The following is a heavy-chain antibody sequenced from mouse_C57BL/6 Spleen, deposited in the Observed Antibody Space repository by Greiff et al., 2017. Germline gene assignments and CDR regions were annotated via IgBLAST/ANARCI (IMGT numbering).Heavy chain of an antibody. V-gene: IGHV1-81*01. J-gene: IGHJ3*01. CDR2: IYPRSGNT. CDR3: ALYSDS. D-gene: IGHD2-12*01. CDR1: GYTFTSYG. Sequence: VQLQQSGAELARPGASVKLSCEASGYTFTSYGISWVKQRTGQGLEWIGEIYPRSGNTYYNEKFKGKATLTADKSSSTAYMELRSLTSEDSAVYFCALYSDSWGQGTLVTVSA.